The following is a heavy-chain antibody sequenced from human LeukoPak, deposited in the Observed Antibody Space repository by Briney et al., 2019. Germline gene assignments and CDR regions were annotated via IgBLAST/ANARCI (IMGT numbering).Heavy chain of an antibody. CDR1: GYTFTGYY. V-gene: IGHV1-2*02. J-gene: IGHJ5*02. Sequence: GASVKVSCKASGYTFTGYYMHWVRQAPGQGLEWMGWINPNSGGTNYAQKFQGRVTMTRDTSISTAYMELSRLRSDDTAVYYCARARYEVGFNWFDPWGQGTLVTVSS. CDR2: INPNSGGT. D-gene: IGHD1-14*01. CDR3: ARARYEVGFNWFDP.